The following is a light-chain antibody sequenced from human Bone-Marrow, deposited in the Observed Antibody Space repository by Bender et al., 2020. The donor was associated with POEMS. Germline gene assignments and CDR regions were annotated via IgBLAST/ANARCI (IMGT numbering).Light chain of an antibody. CDR1: SSDIGNYNL. CDR3: TSYADSASANWL. J-gene: IGLJ3*02. V-gene: IGLV2-23*01. Sequence: QSALTQPASVSGSPGQSITISCTGTSSDIGNYNLVSWYQQYPGKAPKLMIYEDTHRPSGVSIRFSASKSGNTASLTISGLQTEDEADYYCTSYADSASANWLFGGGTKLTVL. CDR2: EDT.